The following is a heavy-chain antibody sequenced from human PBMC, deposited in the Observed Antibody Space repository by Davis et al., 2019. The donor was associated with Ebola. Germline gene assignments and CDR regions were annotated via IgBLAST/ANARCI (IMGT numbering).Heavy chain of an antibody. CDR1: GYTFSSYY. D-gene: IGHD4-17*01. V-gene: IGHV1-18*04. J-gene: IGHJ4*02. CDR2: ISAYNGNT. Sequence: AASVKVSCKASGYTFSSYYVHWVRQAPGQGLEWMGWISAYNGNTNYAQKLQGRVTMTTDTSTSTAYMELRSLRSDDTAVYYCARGGREVTTSSFDYWGQGTLVTVSS. CDR3: ARGGREVTTSSFDY.